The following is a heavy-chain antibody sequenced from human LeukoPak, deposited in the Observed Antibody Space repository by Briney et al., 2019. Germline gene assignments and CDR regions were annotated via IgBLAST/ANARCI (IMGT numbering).Heavy chain of an antibody. V-gene: IGHV1-24*01. D-gene: IGHD5-18*01. CDR1: GYTLTELS. CDR3: ATDLVVVDTAMVTPVGHY. J-gene: IGHJ4*02. Sequence: ASVKVSCKVSGYTLTELSMHWVRQAPGKGLEWMGGFDPEDGETIYAQKFQGRVTMAEDTSTDTAYMELSSLRSEDTAVYYCATDLVVVDTAMVTPVGHYWGQGTLVIVSS. CDR2: FDPEDGET.